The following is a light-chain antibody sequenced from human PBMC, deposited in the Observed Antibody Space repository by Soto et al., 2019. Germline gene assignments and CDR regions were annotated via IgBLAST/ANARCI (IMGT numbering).Light chain of an antibody. CDR3: CSYAGSTTFV. CDR2: EAS. V-gene: IGLV2-23*01. J-gene: IGLJ1*01. CDR1: SSDVGSYDL. Sequence: QSVLTQPASVSGSPGQSITISCTGTSSDVGSYDLVSWYQQHPGKAPKLMIYEASERPSGVSNRFSGSKSGNTASLTISGLQAEDEADYYCCSYAGSTTFVFGTGTKATVL.